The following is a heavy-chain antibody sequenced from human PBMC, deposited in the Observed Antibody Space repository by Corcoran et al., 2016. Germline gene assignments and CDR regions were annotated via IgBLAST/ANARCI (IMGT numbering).Heavy chain of an antibody. CDR2: INHSGST. D-gene: IGHD3-22*01. V-gene: IGHV4-34*01. CDR1: GGSFSGYY. CDR3: ARLTILYDSSGYYPYYFDY. Sequence: QVQLQQWGAGRLKPSETLSLPCAVYGGSFSGYYWSWIRQPPGKGLEWIGEINHSGSTNYNPSLKSRVTISVDTSKNQFSLKLSSVTAADTAVYYCARLTILYDSSGYYPYYFDYWGQGTLVTVSS. J-gene: IGHJ4*02.